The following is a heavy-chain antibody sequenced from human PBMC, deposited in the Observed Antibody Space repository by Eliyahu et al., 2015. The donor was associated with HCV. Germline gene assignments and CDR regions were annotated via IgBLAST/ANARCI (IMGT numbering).Heavy chain of an antibody. CDR1: GFTVSSKS. Sequence: EVQLVESGGGLIQPGGSLRLSCAASGFTVSSKSMSWVRQAPGKGLEWVSVIYSGGSTDYADSVKGRFTISRDTSKNTLYLQMNSLRAEDTAVYYCARGHDYSNPLLDYWGQGTLVTVSS. D-gene: IGHD4-11*01. J-gene: IGHJ4*02. V-gene: IGHV3-53*01. CDR2: IYSGGST. CDR3: ARGHDYSNPLLDY.